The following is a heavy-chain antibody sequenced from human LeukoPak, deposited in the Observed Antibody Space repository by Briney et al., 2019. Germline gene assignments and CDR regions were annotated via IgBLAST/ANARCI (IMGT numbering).Heavy chain of an antibody. Sequence: ASVKVSCKASGGTFSSYAISWVRQAPGQGLEWMGGIIPIFGTANYAQKFQGRVTITTDESTSTAYMELSSLRSEDTAVYYCARDRGVVPAANPIGSWGQGTLVTVSS. CDR2: IIPIFGTA. V-gene: IGHV1-69*05. D-gene: IGHD2-2*01. J-gene: IGHJ4*02. CDR3: ARDRGVVPAANPIGS. CDR1: GGTFSSYA.